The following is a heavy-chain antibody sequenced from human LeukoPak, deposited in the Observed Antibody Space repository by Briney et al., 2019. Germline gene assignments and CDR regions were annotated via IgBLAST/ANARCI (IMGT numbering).Heavy chain of an antibody. D-gene: IGHD3-10*01. J-gene: IGHJ4*02. Sequence: SETLSLTCTVSGGSISSYYWSWIRQPPGKGLEWIGYIYYSGSTNYNPSLKSRVTISVDTSKNQFSLKLSSVTAADTAVYYCARSGMVRGVIWNFDYWGQGTLVTVSS. CDR1: GGSISSYY. CDR3: ARSGMVRGVIWNFDY. V-gene: IGHV4-59*01. CDR2: IYYSGST.